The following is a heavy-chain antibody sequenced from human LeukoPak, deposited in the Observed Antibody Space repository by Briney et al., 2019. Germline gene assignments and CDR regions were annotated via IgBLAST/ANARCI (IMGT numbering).Heavy chain of an antibody. CDR1: GGSFSGYY. J-gene: IGHJ4*02. CDR2: INHGGST. V-gene: IGHV4-34*01. D-gene: IGHD2-2*01. CDR3: ARGSSHCSSTSCTFDY. Sequence: SETLSLTCAVYGGSFSGYYWSWIRQPPGKGLEWIGEINHGGSTNYNPSLKSRVAISVDTSKNQFSLKLSSVTAADTAVYYCARGSSHCSSTSCTFDYWGQGTLVTVSS.